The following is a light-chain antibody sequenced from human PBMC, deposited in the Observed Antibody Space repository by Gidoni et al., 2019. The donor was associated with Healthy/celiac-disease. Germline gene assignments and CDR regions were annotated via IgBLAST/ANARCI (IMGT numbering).Light chain of an antibody. CDR2: GAT. CDR3: QRYGSSPWT. Sequence: ERVLTQSTRTLSVSPGERDTLSCGASQSVSSNYLAWYQQKHGQAPTLLFAGATFRATVIPDWFSGSASRTDFLITISRLQPEYLAEYYCQRYGSSPWTFGQGTKVEIK. V-gene: IGKV3-20*01. CDR1: QSVSSNY. J-gene: IGKJ1*01.